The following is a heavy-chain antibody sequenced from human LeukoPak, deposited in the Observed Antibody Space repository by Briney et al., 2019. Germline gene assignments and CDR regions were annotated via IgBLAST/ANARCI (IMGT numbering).Heavy chain of an antibody. CDR3: ARAPTHYYYYMDV. V-gene: IGHV3-9*01. Sequence: GGSLRLSCAASGFTFDDYAMHWVRQAPGKGLEWVSGISWNSGSIGYADSVKGRFTISRDNAKNSLYLQMNSLRAEDTALYHCARAPTHYYYYMDVWGKGTTVTVSS. CDR2: ISWNSGSI. CDR1: GFTFDDYA. D-gene: IGHD2-15*01. J-gene: IGHJ6*03.